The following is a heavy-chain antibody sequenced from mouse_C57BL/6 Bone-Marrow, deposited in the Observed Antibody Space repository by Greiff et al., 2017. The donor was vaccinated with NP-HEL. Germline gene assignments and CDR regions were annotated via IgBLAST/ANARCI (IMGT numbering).Heavy chain of an antibody. Sequence: VQLQQSGAELVKPGASVKLSCKASGYTFTSYWMQWVKQRPGQGLEWIGEIDPSDSYTNYNQKFKGKATLTVDTSSSTAYMQLSSLTSEDSAVYYCARGCGYGGFAYWGQGALVTVSA. J-gene: IGHJ3*01. D-gene: IGHD2-2*01. CDR3: ARGCGYGGFAY. CDR1: GYTFTSYW. CDR2: IDPSDSYT. V-gene: IGHV1-50*01.